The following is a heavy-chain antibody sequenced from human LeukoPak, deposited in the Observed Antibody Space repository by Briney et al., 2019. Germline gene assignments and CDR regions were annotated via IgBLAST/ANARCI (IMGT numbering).Heavy chain of an antibody. CDR3: TRDGSYVGYFDY. D-gene: IGHD1-26*01. V-gene: IGHV3-49*03. CDR1: GFTFGDYA. Sequence: PGRSLRLSCTASGFTFGDYAMSWFRQAPGKGLEWVGFIRSKAYGGTTEYAASVKGRFTISRDDSKSIAYLQMNSLKTGDTAVYYCTRDGSYVGYFDYWGQGTLVTVSS. CDR2: IRSKAYGGTT. J-gene: IGHJ4*02.